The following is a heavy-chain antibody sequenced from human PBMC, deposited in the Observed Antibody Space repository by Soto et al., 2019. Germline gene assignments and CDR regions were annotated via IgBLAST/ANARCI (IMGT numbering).Heavy chain of an antibody. CDR1: GFTFSNAW. Sequence: EVQLVESGGGLVKPGGSLRLSCAASGFTFSNAWMSWVRQAPGKGLEWVGRVKSKTDGGTTDYAAPVKGRFTISRDDSKNTLYRQMNSLKTEDTAVYYCTTEGIAVAGDAFDIWGQGTMVTVSS. V-gene: IGHV3-15*01. CDR2: VKSKTDGGTT. CDR3: TTEGIAVAGDAFDI. D-gene: IGHD6-19*01. J-gene: IGHJ3*02.